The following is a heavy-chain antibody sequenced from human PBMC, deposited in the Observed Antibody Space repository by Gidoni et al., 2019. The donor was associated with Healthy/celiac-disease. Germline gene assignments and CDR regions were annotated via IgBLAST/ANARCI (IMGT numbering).Heavy chain of an antibody. J-gene: IGHJ4*02. D-gene: IGHD2-15*01. CDR2: ISGSGGST. CDR1: GFTFSSYS. Sequence: EVQLLESGGGLVQPGGSLRLSCSASGFTFSSYSMSWVRQAPGKGLEWVSAISGSGGSTYYADSVKGRFTISRDNSKNTLYLQMNSLRAEDTAVYYCAKEYCSGGSCYYYWGQGTLVTVSS. CDR3: AKEYCSGGSCYYY. V-gene: IGHV3-23*01.